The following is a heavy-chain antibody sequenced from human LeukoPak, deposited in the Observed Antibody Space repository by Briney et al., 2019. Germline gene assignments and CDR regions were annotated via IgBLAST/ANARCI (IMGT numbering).Heavy chain of an antibody. CDR3: ARHWGSSWPHDAFDI. J-gene: IGHJ3*02. D-gene: IGHD6-13*01. CDR1: GGSISSYY. V-gene: IGHV4-59*01. CDR2: IYYSGST. Sequence: SETLSLTCTVSGGSISSYYWSWFRQPPGKGLEWIGYIYYSGSTNYNPSLKSRVTISVDTSKNQFSLKLSSVTAADTAVYYCARHWGSSWPHDAFDIWGQGTMVTVSS.